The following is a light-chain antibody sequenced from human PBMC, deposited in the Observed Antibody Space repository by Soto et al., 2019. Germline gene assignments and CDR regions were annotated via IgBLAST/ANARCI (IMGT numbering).Light chain of an antibody. CDR1: QSISSSY. CDR2: GAS. V-gene: IGKV3-20*01. Sequence: EIVLTQSPGTLSLSPGDRAALSCRTSQSISSSYLAWYQQKPGQAPRLLIYGASNRAAGIPERFSGGGSGTDFTLTISRLEPEDVAVYYCHQFGSTLWTFGQGSKVDIK. CDR3: HQFGSTLWT. J-gene: IGKJ1*01.